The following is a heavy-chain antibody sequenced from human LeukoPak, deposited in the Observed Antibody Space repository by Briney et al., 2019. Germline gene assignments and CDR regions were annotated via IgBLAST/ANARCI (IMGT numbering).Heavy chain of an antibody. CDR3: ARSSRELGGYAPWELMPPFDY. J-gene: IGHJ4*02. CDR2: ISNSSSTI. Sequence: GGTLRLSCAVSGFTFSSYKKNWVRQAPAKGRVWGSYISNSSSTIYYADSVKGRFTISRDNAKNSLYLQMNSLRAEDTAVYYCARSSRELGGYAPWELMPPFDYWGQGTLVTVSS. V-gene: IGHV3-48*01. D-gene: IGHD1-7*01. CDR1: GFTFSSYK.